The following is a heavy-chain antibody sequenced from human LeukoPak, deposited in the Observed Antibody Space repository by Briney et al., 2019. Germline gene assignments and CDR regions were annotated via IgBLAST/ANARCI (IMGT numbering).Heavy chain of an antibody. V-gene: IGHV4-39*01. CDR3: ASLYSSH. D-gene: IGHD6-19*01. CDR1: GGSISSNSYY. CDR2: IYYSGSA. Sequence: PSETLSLTCTVSGGSISSNSYYWGWIRQPPGRGLEWIGAIYYSGSAYYNPSLKSRVTMSIDTSKNQFSLKLSSVTAADTAVYYCASLYSSHWGQGTLVTVSS. J-gene: IGHJ4*02.